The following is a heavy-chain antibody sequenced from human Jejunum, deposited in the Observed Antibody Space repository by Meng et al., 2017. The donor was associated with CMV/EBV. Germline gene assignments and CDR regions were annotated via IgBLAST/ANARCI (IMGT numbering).Heavy chain of an antibody. CDR2: FYSSDTY. Sequence: QLLLKESGPGLVKPSETLSLTCTVSGGSINNYYWSWIRQSAGKGLEWIGRFYSSDTYNYHPALNSRVTMSLDTSKNQFPLNLRSVTAADTAIYYCARGPGASTREGFDYWGLGTLVTVSS. D-gene: IGHD1-26*01. J-gene: IGHJ4*02. CDR3: ARGPGASTREGFDY. CDR1: GGSINNYY. V-gene: IGHV4-4*07.